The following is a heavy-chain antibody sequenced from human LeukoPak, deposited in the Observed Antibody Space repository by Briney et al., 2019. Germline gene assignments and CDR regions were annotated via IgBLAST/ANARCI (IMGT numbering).Heavy chain of an antibody. Sequence: SETLSLTCTVSGGSISSSSYYWGWIRQPPGKGLEWIGSIYYSGSTYYNPSLKSRVTISVDTSKNQFSLKLSSVTAADTAVYYCAIRGGYYDILTGYRLLGDVDYWGQGTLVTVSS. CDR3: AIRGGYYDILTGYRLLGDVDY. CDR1: GGSISSSSYY. J-gene: IGHJ4*02. D-gene: IGHD3-9*01. CDR2: IYYSGST. V-gene: IGHV4-39*07.